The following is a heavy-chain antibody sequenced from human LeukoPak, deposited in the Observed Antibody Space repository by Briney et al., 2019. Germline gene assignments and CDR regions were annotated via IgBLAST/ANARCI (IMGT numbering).Heavy chain of an antibody. J-gene: IGHJ4*02. CDR1: GYSIGSGYY. V-gene: IGHV4-38-2*02. D-gene: IGHD3-22*01. Sequence: SETLSLTCTVSGYSIGSGYYWGWIRQPPGKGLEWIGSIYHSGSTYYNPSLKSRVTISVDTSKNQFSLKLSSVTAADTAVYYCAREEDYYDSSGYYADWGQGTLVTVSS. CDR2: IYHSGST. CDR3: AREEDYYDSSGYYAD.